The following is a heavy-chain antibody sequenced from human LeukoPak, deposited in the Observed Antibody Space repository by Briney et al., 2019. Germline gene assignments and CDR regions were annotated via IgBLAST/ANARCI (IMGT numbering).Heavy chain of an antibody. CDR3: ARDMSYGGYYYGMDV. CDR1: GGSISSYY. J-gene: IGHJ6*02. V-gene: IGHV4-59*01. CDR2: IYYSGST. D-gene: IGHD4-23*01. Sequence: SETLSLTCTVSGGSISSYYWSWIRQPPGKGLEWIGYIYYSGSTNYNPSLRSRVTISVDTSKNQFSLKLSSVTAADTAVYYCARDMSYGGYYYGMDVWGQGTTVTVSS.